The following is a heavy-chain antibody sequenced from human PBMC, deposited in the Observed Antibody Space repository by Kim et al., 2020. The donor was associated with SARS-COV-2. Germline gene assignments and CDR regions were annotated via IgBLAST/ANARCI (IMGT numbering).Heavy chain of an antibody. CDR2: IHPFGNT. V-gene: IGHV4-34*01. D-gene: IGHD5-18*01. J-gene: IGHJ4*02. CDR1: GGSLSGYY. Sequence: SETLSLTCAVYGGSLSGYYWSWIRQPPGKGLEWIGEIHPFGNTDYQPSLKSRTTMSLDTSKNHFSLKLSSVTAADTAMYFCATGQDTAKVGYWGQGTLVTVSS. CDR3: ATGQDTAKVGY.